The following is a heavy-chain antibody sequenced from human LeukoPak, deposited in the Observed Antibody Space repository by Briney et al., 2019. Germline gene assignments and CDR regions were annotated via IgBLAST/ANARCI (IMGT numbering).Heavy chain of an antibody. D-gene: IGHD1-26*01. Sequence: PGGSLRLSCAASGFTFSSYSMNWVRQAPGKGLEWVSYISSSSSTIYYADSVKGRFTISRDNAKNSLYLQMNSLRAEDTAVCYCAREHYSGGYYFDYWGQGTLVTVSS. V-gene: IGHV3-48*01. CDR3: AREHYSGGYYFDY. CDR2: ISSSSSTI. J-gene: IGHJ4*02. CDR1: GFTFSSYS.